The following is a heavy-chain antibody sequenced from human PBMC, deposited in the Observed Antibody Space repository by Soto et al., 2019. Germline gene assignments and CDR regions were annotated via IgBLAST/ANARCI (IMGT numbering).Heavy chain of an antibody. CDR1: GDSIISSDFY. CDR2: IFYLGSS. D-gene: IGHD3-3*02. J-gene: IGHJ5*02. V-gene: IGHV4-39*01. Sequence: SETLSLTCPVSGDSIISSDFYWGWVRQPPGKGLEWIGSIFYLGSSYYNPSLKSRVTMSVDTSKNQFSLRLRSVTAADTALYFCARHSLALRKNNWFDPWGQGIMVTVSS. CDR3: ARHSLALRKNNWFDP.